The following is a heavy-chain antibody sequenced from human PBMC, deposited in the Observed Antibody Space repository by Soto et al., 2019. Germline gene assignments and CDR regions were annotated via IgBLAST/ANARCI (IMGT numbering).Heavy chain of an antibody. CDR3: AKAAYYYDSSGYYYNDY. CDR2: ISYDGSNK. CDR1: GFTFSSYG. V-gene: IGHV3-30*18. Sequence: GGSLRLSCAASGFTFSSYGMHWVRQAPGKGLEWVAVISYDGSNKYYADSVKGRFTISRDNSKNTLYLQMNSLRAEDTAVYYCAKAAYYYDSSGYYYNDYWGQGTLVTVSS. D-gene: IGHD3-22*01. J-gene: IGHJ4*02.